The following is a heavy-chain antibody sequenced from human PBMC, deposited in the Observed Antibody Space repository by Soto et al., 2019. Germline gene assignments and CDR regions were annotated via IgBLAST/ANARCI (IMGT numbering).Heavy chain of an antibody. V-gene: IGHV1-18*01. J-gene: IGHJ4*02. Sequence: GASVKVSCKASGYTFTSYGIAWVRQAPGQELEWMGWISAYNANTDYAQRFQGRVTMTTDTSTSTAYMELRSLRNDDTAVYYCAGVYSRFYSTSETEYCGQGTLVTVSS. CDR2: ISAYNANT. D-gene: IGHD2-15*01. CDR3: AGVYSRFYSTSETEY. CDR1: GYTFTSYG.